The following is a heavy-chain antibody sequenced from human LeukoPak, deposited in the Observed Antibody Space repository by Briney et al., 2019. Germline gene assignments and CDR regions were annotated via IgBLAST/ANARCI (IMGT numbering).Heavy chain of an antibody. Sequence: GGSPRLSCAASGFTFSSYAMSWVRQAPGKGLEWVSAISGSGGSTYYADSVKGRFTISRDNSKNTLYLQMNSLRAEDTAVYYCAKASTVTPTGGYFDYWGQGTLVTVSS. J-gene: IGHJ4*02. D-gene: IGHD4-17*01. CDR3: AKASTVTPTGGYFDY. CDR1: GFTFSSYA. V-gene: IGHV3-23*01. CDR2: ISGSGGST.